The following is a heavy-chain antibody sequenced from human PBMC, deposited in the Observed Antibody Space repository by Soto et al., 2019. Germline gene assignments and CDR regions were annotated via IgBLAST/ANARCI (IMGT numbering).Heavy chain of an antibody. CDR3: ARGRIGAKTRYGDYCAFDI. J-gene: IGHJ3*02. Sequence: SETLSLTCTVSGGSISSSSYYWGWIRQPPGKGLEWIGSIYYSGSTYYNPSLKSRVTISVDTSKNQFSLKLSSVTAADTAVYYCARGRIGAKTRYGDYCAFDIWGQGTMVTVSS. CDR2: IYYSGST. D-gene: IGHD4-17*01. CDR1: GGSISSSSYY. V-gene: IGHV4-39*01.